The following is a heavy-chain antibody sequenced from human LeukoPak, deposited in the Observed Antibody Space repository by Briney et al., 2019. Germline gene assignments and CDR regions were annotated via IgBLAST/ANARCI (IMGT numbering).Heavy chain of an antibody. V-gene: IGHV4-39*07. Sequence: SETLSLTCTVSGGSISSSAYYWGWIRQPPGKGLEWIGTVNYRGNTFYTPSLESRVTISVDTSKNQFSLKVTSVTAADTAVYYCARQYYDKGFDYWGQGTLVTVSS. CDR1: GGSISSSAYY. D-gene: IGHD3-9*01. CDR2: VNYRGNT. CDR3: ARQYYDKGFDY. J-gene: IGHJ4*02.